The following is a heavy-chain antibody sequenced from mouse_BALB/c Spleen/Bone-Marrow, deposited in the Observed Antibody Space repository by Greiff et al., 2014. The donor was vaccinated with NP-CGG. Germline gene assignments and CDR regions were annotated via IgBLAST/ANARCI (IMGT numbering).Heavy chain of an antibody. D-gene: IGHD2-13*01. V-gene: IGHV1S137*01. Sequence: QVQLQQSGAELVRPGVSVKISCKGSGYTFTDYAMHWVKQSHAKSLEWIGVISTYYGDASYNQNFKGKATMTVDKSSRTAYMELARLTSEDSAIYYCATRKCDNGGVVACFAYWGQGTLVTVSA. J-gene: IGHJ3*01. CDR2: ISTYYGDA. CDR1: GYTFTDYA. CDR3: ATRKCDNGGVVACFAY.